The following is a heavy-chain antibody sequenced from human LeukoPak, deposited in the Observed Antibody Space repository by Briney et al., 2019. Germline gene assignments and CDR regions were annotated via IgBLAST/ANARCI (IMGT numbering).Heavy chain of an antibody. CDR1: GGSTSSSSYY. D-gene: IGHD6-13*01. J-gene: IGHJ2*01. Sequence: SETLSLTCTVSGGSTSSSSYYWGWIRQPPEKGLEWIGNIYHSGDTYYNPSLKSRVTISVDTSKNQFSLNLSSVSAADTAVYYCARHEHSSSWSPPEYVDLWGRGTLVTVSS. CDR3: ARHEHSSSWSPPEYVDL. V-gene: IGHV4-39*01. CDR2: IYHSGDT.